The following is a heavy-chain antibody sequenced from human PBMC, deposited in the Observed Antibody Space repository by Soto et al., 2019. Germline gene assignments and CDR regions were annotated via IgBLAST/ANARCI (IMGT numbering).Heavy chain of an antibody. CDR2: VYTGGNT. V-gene: IGHV4-4*07. CDR3: AREGDDRHFFFDS. J-gene: IGHJ4*02. CDR1: GRSMISYY. Sequence: QLQESGPGLVKPSETLSLTCNVSGRSMISYYWSWIRQPARKGLEWIGRVYTGGNTNYNPSLKSRVTMSVDTSKSQFSLILTSVTAADTAVYYCAREGDDRHFFFDSWGQGTLVTVSS. D-gene: IGHD3-3*02.